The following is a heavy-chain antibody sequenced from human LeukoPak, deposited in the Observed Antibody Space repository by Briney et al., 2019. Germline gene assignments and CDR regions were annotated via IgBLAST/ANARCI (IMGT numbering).Heavy chain of an antibody. Sequence: SETLSLTCIVSGGSISSYYWSWIRQPPGKGLEWIGYIDYSGSTNYNPSLKSRVTISVDTSKNQFSLKLSSVTAADTAVYYCASSAARDYPDYWGQGTLVTVSS. CDR1: GGSISSYY. CDR2: IDYSGST. D-gene: IGHD6-13*01. J-gene: IGHJ4*02. CDR3: ASSAARDYPDY. V-gene: IGHV4-59*12.